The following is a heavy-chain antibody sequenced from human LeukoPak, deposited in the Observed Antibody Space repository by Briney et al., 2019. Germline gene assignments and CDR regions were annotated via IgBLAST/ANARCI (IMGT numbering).Heavy chain of an antibody. J-gene: IGHJ4*02. V-gene: IGHV4-4*07. CDR1: GCSISSYY. Sequence: SETLSLTCTVSGCSISSYYWSWIRQPAGKGLEWIGRIYTSGSTNYNPSLKSRVTMSVDTSKNQFSLKLSSVTAADTAVYYCAREQVVVAALDYFDYWGQGTLVTVSS. D-gene: IGHD2-15*01. CDR2: IYTSGST. CDR3: AREQVVVAALDYFDY.